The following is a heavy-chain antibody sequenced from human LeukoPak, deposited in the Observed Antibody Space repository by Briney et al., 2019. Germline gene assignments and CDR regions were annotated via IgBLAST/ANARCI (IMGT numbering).Heavy chain of an antibody. CDR1: GGTFSSYA. CDR3: ARDRLRVINPYYYDSHNWFDP. D-gene: IGHD3-22*01. V-gene: IGHV1-69*05. CDR2: IIPIFGTA. Sequence: SVKVSCKASGGTFSSYAISWVRQAPGQGLDWMGGIIPIFGTAKYAQKFQGRVTITTDESTSTAYMELSSLRSEDTAVYYCARDRLRVINPYYYDSHNWFDPWGQGTLVTVSS. J-gene: IGHJ5*02.